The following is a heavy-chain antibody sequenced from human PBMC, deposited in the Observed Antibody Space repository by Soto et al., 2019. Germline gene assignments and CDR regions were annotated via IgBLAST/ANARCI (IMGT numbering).Heavy chain of an antibody. CDR1: GGTVSSYA. CDR3: ARERALTMIVPGGGGMDV. J-gene: IGHJ6*02. Sequence: ASVKVSCKASGGTVSSYAISWVRQAPGQGLEWMGGIIPIFGTANYAQKFQGRVTITADESTSTAYMELSSLRSEDTAVYYCARERALTMIVPGGGGMDVWGQGTTVTVSS. CDR2: IIPIFGTA. V-gene: IGHV1-69*13. D-gene: IGHD3-22*01.